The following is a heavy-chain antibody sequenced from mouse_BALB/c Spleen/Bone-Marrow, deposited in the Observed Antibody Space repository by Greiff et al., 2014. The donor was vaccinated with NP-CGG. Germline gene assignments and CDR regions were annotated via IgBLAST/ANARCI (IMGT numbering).Heavy chain of an antibody. J-gene: IGHJ4*01. V-gene: IGHV7-3*02. Sequence: EVKLEESGGGLVQPGGSLRLSCTTSGFTFTDYYMSWVRQPPGKALEWLAFIRNEANGYTTEYSASVKGRFTISRDNSQSILYLQMNTLRAEDSATYYCARFPMDYWGQGTPVTVSS. CDR3: ARFPMDY. CDR2: IRNEANGYTT. CDR1: GFTFTDYY.